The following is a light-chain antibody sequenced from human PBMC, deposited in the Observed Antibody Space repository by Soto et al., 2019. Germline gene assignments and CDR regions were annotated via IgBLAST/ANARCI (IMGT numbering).Light chain of an antibody. CDR3: QAWDTAPVV. Sequence: SYELTQPPSASVSPGPTASITCSGDKLGERYACWYQQKPGQSPTLVIYQDTKRPSGIPERFSGSNSGNTATLTISGTQARDESDYYCQAWDTAPVVFGGGTKLTVL. CDR1: KLGERY. CDR2: QDT. J-gene: IGLJ3*02. V-gene: IGLV3-1*01.